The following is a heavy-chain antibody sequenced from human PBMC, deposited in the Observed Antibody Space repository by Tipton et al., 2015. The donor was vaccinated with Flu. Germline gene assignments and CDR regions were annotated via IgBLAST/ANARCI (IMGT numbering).Heavy chain of an antibody. D-gene: IGHD1-26*01. CDR1: GGSISSSSHY. CDR3: ARHSSSARGWFDP. V-gene: IGHV4-61*05. J-gene: IGHJ5*02. Sequence: TLSLTCTVSGGSISSSSHYWGWIRQPPGKGLEWIGYIYSSGSTNYSPSLKSRVTISVDTSKNQFSLKVSSVTAADTAVYYCARHSSSARGWFDPWGQGTLVTVSS. CDR2: IYSSGST.